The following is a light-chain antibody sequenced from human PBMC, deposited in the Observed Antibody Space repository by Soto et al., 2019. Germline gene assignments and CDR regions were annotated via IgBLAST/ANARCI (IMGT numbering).Light chain of an antibody. CDR1: SSDVGGYNY. CDR2: EVS. Sequence: QSALTQPASVSGSPGQSITISFTGTSSDVGGYNYVSWYQQNPGKAPKLMVYEVSNRPSGVSNRVSGSKSGNTASLTISGLHAEGQADYYCSSYTSSSTLVFGTGTQLTVL. V-gene: IGLV2-14*01. J-gene: IGLJ1*01. CDR3: SSYTSSSTLV.